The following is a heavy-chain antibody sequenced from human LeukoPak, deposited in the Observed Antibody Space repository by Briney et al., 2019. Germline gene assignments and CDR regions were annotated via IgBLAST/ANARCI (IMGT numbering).Heavy chain of an antibody. CDR3: SSLYSPGPFDF. CDR1: GFTFGDYA. Sequence: GGSLRLSCTASGFTFGDYAMSWFRQAPGKGLEWVSSITSGSSYIYYADSVKGRFTISRDNAKNMLYLQMDSLRAEDTAVYYCSSLYSPGPFDFWGQGTVVTVSS. D-gene: IGHD5-12*01. J-gene: IGHJ3*01. CDR2: ITSGSSYI. V-gene: IGHV3-21*01.